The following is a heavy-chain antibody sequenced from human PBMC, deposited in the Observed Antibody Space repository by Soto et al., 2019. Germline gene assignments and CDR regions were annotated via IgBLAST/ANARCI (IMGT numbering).Heavy chain of an antibody. D-gene: IGHD4-17*01. J-gene: IGHJ3*02. Sequence: GGSLRLSCVASGFTFSAYAMSWVRQAPGKGLEWVSALTPSGGETYYADSVKGRFTISRDNSMNALYLQMNSLRIEDTAVYYCAHPRGYGVFDAYDIWGQGTMVTVSS. V-gene: IGHV3-23*01. CDR2: LTPSGGET. CDR1: GFTFSAYA. CDR3: AHPRGYGVFDAYDI.